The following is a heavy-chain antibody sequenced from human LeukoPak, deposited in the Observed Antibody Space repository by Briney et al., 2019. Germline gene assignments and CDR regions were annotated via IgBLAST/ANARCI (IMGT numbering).Heavy chain of an antibody. J-gene: IGHJ4*01. CDR3: ARGRGGGATSRDDY. CDR1: GYTFTSYD. CDR2: MNPNSGNT. D-gene: IGHD1-26*01. Sequence: ASVKVSCKASGYTFTSYDINWVRQATGQGLEWMGWMNPNSGNTGYAQKFQGRVTITRNTSISTAYMELSSLRSEDTAVYYCARGRGGGATSRDDYWGQEPWSPSPQ. V-gene: IGHV1-8*03.